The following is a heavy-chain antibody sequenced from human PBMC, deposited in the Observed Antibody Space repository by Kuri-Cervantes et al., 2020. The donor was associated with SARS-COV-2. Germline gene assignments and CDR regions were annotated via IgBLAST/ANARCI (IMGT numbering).Heavy chain of an antibody. CDR2: INHSGST. CDR1: GYSISSGYY. J-gene: IGHJ5*02. V-gene: IGHV4-38-2*02. CDR3: ARGVPHDLEWLFFWFDP. D-gene: IGHD3-3*01. Sequence: SETLSLTCTVSGYSISSGYYWGWIRQPPGKGLEWIGEINHSGSTNYNPSLKSRVTISVDTSKNQFSLKLSSVTAADTAVYYCARGVPHDLEWLFFWFDPWGQGTLVTVSS.